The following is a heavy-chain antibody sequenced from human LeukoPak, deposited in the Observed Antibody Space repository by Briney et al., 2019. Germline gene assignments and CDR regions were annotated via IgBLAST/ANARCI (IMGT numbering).Heavy chain of an antibody. CDR1: GFTFSNYG. CDR3: AKQNAWIQLYCYFDY. J-gene: IGHJ4*02. Sequence: GGSLRLSCAASGFTFSNYGMSWVRQAPGKGLEWVSAITGSTYTTYYADSVKGRFTISRDNSKNTLYLQMNSLRAEDTAVYYCAKQNAWIQLYCYFDYWGQGTLVTVSS. D-gene: IGHD5-18*01. CDR2: ITGSTYTT. V-gene: IGHV3-23*01.